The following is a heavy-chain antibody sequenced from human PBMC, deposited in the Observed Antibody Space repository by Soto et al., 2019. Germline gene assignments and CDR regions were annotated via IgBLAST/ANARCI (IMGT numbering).Heavy chain of an antibody. CDR3: AKGCVSTSGNPRWFAP. J-gene: IGHJ5*02. D-gene: IGHD2-2*01. Sequence: GSLRLSCAASGFTFRTYAMSWVRQAPGKGLEWVSAISGTGVTTYYTDSVKGRFTISRDNSKNTLFLQMNSLSAEDTALYSCAKGCVSTSGNPRWFAPWRQGTLVTASS. CDR2: ISGTGVTT. CDR1: GFTFRTYA. V-gene: IGHV3-23*01.